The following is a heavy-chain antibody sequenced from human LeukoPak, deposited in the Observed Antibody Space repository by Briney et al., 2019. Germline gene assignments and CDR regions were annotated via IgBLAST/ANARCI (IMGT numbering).Heavy chain of an antibody. CDR3: TRSREYYDFWSGYYR. CDR2: IRSKAYGGTT. Sequence: PERSLRLSCTASGFTFGDYAMSWVRQAPGKGLEWVGFIRSKAYGGTTEYAASVKGRFTISRDDSKSIAYLQMNSLKTEDTAVYYCTRSREYYDFWSGYYRWGQGTLVTVSS. CDR1: GFTFGDYA. V-gene: IGHV3-49*04. D-gene: IGHD3-3*01. J-gene: IGHJ4*02.